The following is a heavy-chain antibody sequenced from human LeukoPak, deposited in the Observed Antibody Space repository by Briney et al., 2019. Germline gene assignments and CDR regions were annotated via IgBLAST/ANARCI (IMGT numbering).Heavy chain of an antibody. D-gene: IGHD4-17*01. CDR3: AKEPVITVTTYSRHFDY. CDR1: GFTFSTYW. J-gene: IGHJ4*02. CDR2: VKDDGSDK. V-gene: IGHV3-7*03. Sequence: PGGSLRLSCGASGFTFSTYWMTWVRQAPGKGLEWVANVKDDGSDKYYADSVKGRFAISRDNAKKSLYLQINGLRAEDTAVYYCAKEPVITVTTYSRHFDYWGQGTLVTVSS.